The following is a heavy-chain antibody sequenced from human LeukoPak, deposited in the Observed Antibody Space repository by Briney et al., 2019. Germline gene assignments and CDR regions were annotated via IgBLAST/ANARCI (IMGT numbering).Heavy chain of an antibody. CDR3: ARDPLGDSTYYFDY. J-gene: IGHJ4*02. CDR2: IWYDGSDK. Sequence: GGSLRLSCAASGFTFRTYGMHWVRQAPGKGLEWVAVIWYDGSDKYHADSVKGRFTISRDNSKNMLYLQMNSLRAEDTAVYYCARDPLGDSTYYFDYWGQGTLVTVSS. V-gene: IGHV3-33*01. D-gene: IGHD2-21*01. CDR1: GFTFRTYG.